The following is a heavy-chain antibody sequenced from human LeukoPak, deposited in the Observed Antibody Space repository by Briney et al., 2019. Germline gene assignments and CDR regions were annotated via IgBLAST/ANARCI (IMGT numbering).Heavy chain of an antibody. D-gene: IGHD2-15*01. CDR1: GDSLSSGY. CDR2: IQDTGIT. J-gene: IGHJ1*01. CDR3: AGRGHRYSRD. V-gene: IGHV4-59*08. Sequence: SETLSLICNVSGDSLSSGYWSWIRQSPGKGLEWIGFIQDTGITDYNPSLKSRLLMSLDTSKNQCSLNLRSVTAADTAVYYCAGRGHRYSRDWGQGILVTISS.